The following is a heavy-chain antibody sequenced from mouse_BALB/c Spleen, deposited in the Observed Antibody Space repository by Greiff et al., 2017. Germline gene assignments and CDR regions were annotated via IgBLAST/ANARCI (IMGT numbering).Heavy chain of an antibody. CDR2: ISYDGSN. V-gene: IGHV3-6*02. CDR3: AREDYDVLAY. D-gene: IGHD2-4*01. J-gene: IGHJ3*01. Sequence: VQLKESGPGLVKPSQSLSLTCSVTGYSITSGYYWNWIRQFPGNKLEWMGYISYDGSNNYNPSLKNRISITRDTSKNQFFLKLNSVTTEDTATYYCAREDYDVLAYWGQGTLVTVSA. CDR1: GYSITSGYY.